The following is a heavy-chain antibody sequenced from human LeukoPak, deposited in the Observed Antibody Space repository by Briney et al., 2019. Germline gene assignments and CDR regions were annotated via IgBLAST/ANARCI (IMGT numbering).Heavy chain of an antibody. D-gene: IGHD3-3*02. V-gene: IGHV3-9*01. CDR1: GFTFDDYA. CDR3: AKDTDPTLHFDYFDY. Sequence: SGGSLRLSCAASGFTFDDYAMHWVRQAPGKGLEWVSGISWNSGSIGYADSVKGRFTISRDNAKNSLYLQMNSLRAEDTALYYCAKDTDPTLHFDYFDYWGQGTLVTVSS. J-gene: IGHJ4*02. CDR2: ISWNSGSI.